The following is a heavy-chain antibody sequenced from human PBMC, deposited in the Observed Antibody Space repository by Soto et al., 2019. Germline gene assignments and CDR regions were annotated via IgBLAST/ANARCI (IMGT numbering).Heavy chain of an antibody. CDR2: INTQAGGT. J-gene: IGHJ4*02. V-gene: IGHV1-2*02. D-gene: IGHD6-13*01. CDR1: GYTFTGYY. Sequence: ASVKVSCKASGYTFTGYYMHWVRQAPGQGLEWMGWINTQAGGTSYAQRFQGRVTMTRDTSMNTAYMELSRLTSDDTAVYYCASDHGISWPRNFDYWGQGTLVTVSS. CDR3: ASDHGISWPRNFDY.